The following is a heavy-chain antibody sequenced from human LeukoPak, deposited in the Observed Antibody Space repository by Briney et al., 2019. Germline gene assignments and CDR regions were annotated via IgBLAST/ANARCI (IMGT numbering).Heavy chain of an antibody. Sequence: GGSLRLSCAASEFTSSNYEMNWVRQAPGTRLDLVPHITRRGSTIYYADPVKGRFTISRDNAKNSLYLQMNSLRAEDTAVYYCARVQYYYDSSGYYVYYFDYWGQGTLVTVSS. J-gene: IGHJ4*02. V-gene: IGHV3-48*03. D-gene: IGHD3-22*01. CDR2: ITRRGSTI. CDR3: ARVQYYYDSSGYYVYYFDY. CDR1: EFTSSNYE.